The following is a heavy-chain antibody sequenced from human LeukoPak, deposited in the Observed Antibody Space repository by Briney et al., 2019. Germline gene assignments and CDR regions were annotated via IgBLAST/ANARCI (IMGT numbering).Heavy chain of an antibody. CDR1: GGSISSYY. Sequence: SETLSLTCTVSGGSISSYYWSWIRQPPGKGLEWIGYIYYSGSTNYNPSLKSRVTISVDTSKNQFSLKLSSVTAADTAVYYCARRRTSPPTTTETTDYWGQGPLVTFPS. CDR3: ARRRTSPPTTTETTDY. CDR2: IYYSGST. J-gene: IGHJ4*02. D-gene: IGHD1-1*01. V-gene: IGHV4-59*08.